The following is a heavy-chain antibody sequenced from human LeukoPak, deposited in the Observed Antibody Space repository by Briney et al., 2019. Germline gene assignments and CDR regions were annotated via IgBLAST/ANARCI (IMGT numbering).Heavy chain of an antibody. D-gene: IGHD1-26*01. CDR2: IYHSGST. Sequence: SETLSLTCTVSGYSISSGYYWGWIRQPPGKGLEWIGSIYHSGSTYYNPSLKSRVTISVDTSKNQFSLKLSSVTAADTAVYYCARDQGGSYEIDAFDIWGQGTMVTVSS. CDR3: ARDQGGSYEIDAFDI. CDR1: GYSISSGYY. V-gene: IGHV4-38-2*02. J-gene: IGHJ3*02.